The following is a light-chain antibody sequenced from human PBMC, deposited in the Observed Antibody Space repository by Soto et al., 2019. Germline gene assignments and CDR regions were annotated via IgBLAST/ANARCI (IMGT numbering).Light chain of an antibody. J-gene: IGKJ1*01. CDR3: QYYGNSPLT. V-gene: IGKV3-20*01. CDR1: QSISSSY. CDR2: GTS. Sequence: EIVLTQSPGTLSLSPGERATLSCRASQSISSSYLAWYQQKPGQAPRLLIHGTSSRATGIPDRFSGSGSGTDFTLTITRLEPEDFAVYYCQYYGNSPLTFGQGTKVDIK.